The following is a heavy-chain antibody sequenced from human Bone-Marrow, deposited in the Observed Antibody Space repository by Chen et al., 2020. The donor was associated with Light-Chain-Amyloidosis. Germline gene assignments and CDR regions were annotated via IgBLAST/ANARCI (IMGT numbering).Heavy chain of an antibody. Sequence: QLQLQESGPGLVKPSETLSLTCTVSGGSISSSSYYWGWIRQPPGKGLEWIGSIYYSGSTYYNPALKSRVIISVGTSKNQFSLKLCSVYAAVTAVYYCARLYCSGGSCRYYYYSMDVWGQGTTVTVSS. D-gene: IGHD2-15*01. J-gene: IGHJ6*03. CDR2: IYYSGST. CDR3: ARLYCSGGSCRYYYYSMDV. CDR1: GGSISSSSYY. V-gene: IGHV4-39*01.